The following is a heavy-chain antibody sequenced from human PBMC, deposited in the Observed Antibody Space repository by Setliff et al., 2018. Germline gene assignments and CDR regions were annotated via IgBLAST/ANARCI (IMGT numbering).Heavy chain of an antibody. Sequence: LSLTCTVSGASITTSNSYWGWIRQPPGKGLEWIAHIYYSGNTFYSPSLKSRVTISGDTSKNQFSLKLTSVTAADTAVYYCARSLGSGSYYNSRPYYSDYWGQGTLVTVSS. D-gene: IGHD3-10*01. V-gene: IGHV4-39*07. J-gene: IGHJ4*02. CDR3: ARSLGSGSYYNSRPYYSDY. CDR2: IYYSGNT. CDR1: GASITTSNSY.